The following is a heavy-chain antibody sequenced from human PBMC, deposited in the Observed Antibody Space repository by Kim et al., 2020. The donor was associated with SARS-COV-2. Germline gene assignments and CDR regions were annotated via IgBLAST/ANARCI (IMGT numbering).Heavy chain of an antibody. V-gene: IGHV3-7*01. D-gene: IGHD2-15*01. CDR1: GFTFSSYW. CDR2: IKQDGSEK. J-gene: IGHJ4*02. Sequence: GGSLRLSCAASGFTFSSYWMSWVRQAPGKGLEWVANIKQDGSEKYYVDSVKGRFTISRDNAKNSLYLQMNSLRAEDTAVYYCASSPGYCSGGSCYPVDRYFDDWGQGTLVTGSS. CDR3: ASSPGYCSGGSCYPVDRYFDD.